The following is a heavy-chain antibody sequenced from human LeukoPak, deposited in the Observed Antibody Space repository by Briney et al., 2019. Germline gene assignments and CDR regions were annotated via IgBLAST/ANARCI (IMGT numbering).Heavy chain of an antibody. CDR1: GGSISSYY. CDR3: ARLDHGDYVFAF. Sequence: SETLSLTCTVSGGSISSYYWSWIRQPPGKGLKWIGYIYYSGSTYYYSGSTYYNPSLKSRITISADTSKNQLSLKLTSVTAADTAVYYCARLDHGDYVFAFWGQGTLVTVSS. J-gene: IGHJ4*02. D-gene: IGHD4-17*01. CDR2: IYYSGSTYYYSGST. V-gene: IGHV4-59*06.